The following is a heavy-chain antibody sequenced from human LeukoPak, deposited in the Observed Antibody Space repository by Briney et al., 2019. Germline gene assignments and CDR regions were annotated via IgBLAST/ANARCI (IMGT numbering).Heavy chain of an antibody. CDR3: ARDTYYYDSSGPSYYYYGMDV. CDR2: IWYDGSNK. J-gene: IGHJ6*02. V-gene: IGHV3-33*08. Sequence: GGSLRLSCAASGFSLSNYWMNWVRQAPGKGLEWVAVIWYDGSNKYYADSVKGRFTISRDNPKNTLYLQMNSLRAEDTAVYYCARDTYYYDSSGPSYYYYGMDVWGQGTTVTVSS. CDR1: GFSLSNYW. D-gene: IGHD3-22*01.